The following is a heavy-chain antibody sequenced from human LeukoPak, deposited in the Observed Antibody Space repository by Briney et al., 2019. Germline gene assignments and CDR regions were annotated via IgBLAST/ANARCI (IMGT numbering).Heavy chain of an antibody. Sequence: SSVKLSCKASGYTCTIYYMHWVRQAPGQGLEWMGLINPTGGSTGYAQKFQGRVTMTRDMSTSTDYMELSSLRSEDTAVYYCARSRAGDIFTGYYFDYWGQGTEVTFSS. V-gene: IGHV1-46*01. D-gene: IGHD3-9*01. J-gene: IGHJ4*02. CDR3: ARSRAGDIFTGYYFDY. CDR1: GYTCTIYY. CDR2: INPTGGST.